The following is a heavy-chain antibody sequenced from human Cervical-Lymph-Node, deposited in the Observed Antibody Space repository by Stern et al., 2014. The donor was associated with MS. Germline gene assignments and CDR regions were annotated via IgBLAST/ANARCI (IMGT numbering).Heavy chain of an antibody. D-gene: IGHD2-15*01. CDR1: GFSVATAGVG. Sequence: QVTLKESGPTLVKPTQTVPLTCTLSGFSVATAGVGVGWIRQPPGKALEWLALIYLGDDKLYSPSLKNRLTIIKDTSKNQVVLTMTNVDPVDTATYYCAHSRVKYCRGGTCYSSLFDYWGQGTLVTVSS. CDR2: IYLGDDK. J-gene: IGHJ4*02. CDR3: AHSRVKYCRGGTCYSSLFDY. V-gene: IGHV2-5*02.